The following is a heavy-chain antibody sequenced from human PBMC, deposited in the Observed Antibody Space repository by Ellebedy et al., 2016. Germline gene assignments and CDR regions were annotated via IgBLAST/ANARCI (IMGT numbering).Heavy chain of an antibody. CDR1: GFTFSTST. CDR3: AADRGRRVDQWFDP. J-gene: IGHJ5*02. CDR2: IVVGSGNT. Sequence: SVKVSCXASGFTFSTSTVQWVRQARGQRLEWIGWIVVGSGNTNYAQNFQERVTITRDMSTSTAYMELSSLRSEDTAVYYCAADRGRRVDQWFDPWGLGTLVTVSS. V-gene: IGHV1-58*01. D-gene: IGHD1-1*01.